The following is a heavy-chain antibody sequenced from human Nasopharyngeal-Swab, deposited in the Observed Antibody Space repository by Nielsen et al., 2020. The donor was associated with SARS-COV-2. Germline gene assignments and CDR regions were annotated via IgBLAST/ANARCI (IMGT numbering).Heavy chain of an antibody. CDR3: ARRSFYYGSGTVRGMDV. D-gene: IGHD3-10*01. Sequence: KVSCKGSGYSFSSYWISWVRQMPEKGLEWMGIIDPSDYYSNYSPSFQGHVTISVDKSLSTAFLQWSSLKASDTAVYYCARRSFYYGSGTVRGMDVWGQGTTVTVSS. V-gene: IGHV5-10-1*01. CDR1: GYSFSSYW. CDR2: IDPSDYYS. J-gene: IGHJ6*02.